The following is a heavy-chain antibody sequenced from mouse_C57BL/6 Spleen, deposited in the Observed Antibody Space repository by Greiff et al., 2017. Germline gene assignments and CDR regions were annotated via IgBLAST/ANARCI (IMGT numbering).Heavy chain of an antibody. D-gene: IGHD1-1*01. CDR3: TRERNYSSSPHYYAMDD. CDR1: GFTFSSYA. CDR2: ISSGGDYI. V-gene: IGHV5-9-1*02. Sequence: EVNVVESGEGLVKPGGSLKLSCAASGFTFSSYAMSWVRQTPEKRLEWVAYISSGGDYIYYAHTVKGRFTFSRANDRNTLYLQMSSLQSEATAMYYCTRERNYSSSPHYYAMDDWGQGTSVTVSS. J-gene: IGHJ4*01.